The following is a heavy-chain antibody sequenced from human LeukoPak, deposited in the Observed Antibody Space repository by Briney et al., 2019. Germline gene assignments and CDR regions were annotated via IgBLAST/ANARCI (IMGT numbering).Heavy chain of an antibody. Sequence: SETLSLTCDVSGDSISSSNWWTWVRQPPGKGLEWIGEMYHSGTTNYNPSLKSRVTMSVDKANNQFSLSLRFVTAADTAVYYCASGIAAAGTLALGYWGQGTLVTVSS. J-gene: IGHJ4*02. CDR1: GDSISSSNW. V-gene: IGHV4-4*02. CDR3: ASGIAAAGTLALGY. D-gene: IGHD6-13*01. CDR2: MYHSGTT.